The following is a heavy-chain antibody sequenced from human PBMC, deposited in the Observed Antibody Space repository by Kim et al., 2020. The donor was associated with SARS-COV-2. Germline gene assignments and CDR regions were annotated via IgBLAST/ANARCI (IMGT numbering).Heavy chain of an antibody. CDR1: GGSFSDYN. CDR3: ARGRAGVVPAPVLGLGPYYDYCAMDV. J-gene: IGHJ6*02. V-gene: IGHV4-34*01. CDR2: INHSGST. Sequence: SETLSLTCAVYGGSFSDYNWSWIRQPPGKGLEWIGEINHSGSTNVSPSVKSRITISVDTSKSQFSLRLKSMTATDTAVYYCARGRAGVVPAPVLGLGPYYDYCAMDVWGRGTPVAVSS. D-gene: IGHD2-8*02.